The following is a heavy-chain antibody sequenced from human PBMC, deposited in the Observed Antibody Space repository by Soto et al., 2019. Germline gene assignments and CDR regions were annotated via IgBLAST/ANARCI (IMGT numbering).Heavy chain of an antibody. CDR2: IYYSGST. D-gene: IGHD2-2*01. CDR3: ATRALYCSSTSCYEGWFDP. J-gene: IGHJ5*02. CDR1: GGSISSGGYY. Sequence: QVQLQESGPGLVKPSQTLSLTCTVSGGSISSGGYYWSWIRQHPGKGLEWIGYIYYSGSTYYNPSHKCRVTISVDTSKNQFSLKLSSVTAADTAVYYCATRALYCSSTSCYEGWFDPWGQGTLVTVSS. V-gene: IGHV4-31*03.